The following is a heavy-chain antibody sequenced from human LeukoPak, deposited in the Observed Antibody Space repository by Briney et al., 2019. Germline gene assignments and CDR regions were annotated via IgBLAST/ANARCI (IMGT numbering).Heavy chain of an antibody. D-gene: IGHD1-1*01. J-gene: IGHJ4*02. V-gene: IGHV4-39*07. CDR3: ARAYAGYASRFDY. CDR2: IYYSGNT. Sequence: SETLSLTCSVSGGSISSSSYYWGWIRQPPGKGLEWIGSIYYSGNTYNNPSLKGRVTVSVDASKNQFSLKPSSVIEADTAVYYCARAYAGYASRFDYWGQGILVTVSS. CDR1: GGSISSSSYY.